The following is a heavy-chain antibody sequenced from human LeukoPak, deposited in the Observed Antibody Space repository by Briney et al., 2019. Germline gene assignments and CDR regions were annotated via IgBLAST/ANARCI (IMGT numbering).Heavy chain of an antibody. CDR1: GFTFSSYA. CDR2: ISGSGGST. V-gene: IGHV3-23*01. CDR3: AKDISGGYELAFDY. J-gene: IGHJ4*02. D-gene: IGHD3-22*01. Sequence: GGSLRLSCAASGFTFSSYAMSWVRQAPGKGLEWVSAISGSGGSTYYADSVKGRFTISRDISKNTLYLQMNSLRAEDTAVYYCAKDISGGYELAFDYWGQGTLVTVSS.